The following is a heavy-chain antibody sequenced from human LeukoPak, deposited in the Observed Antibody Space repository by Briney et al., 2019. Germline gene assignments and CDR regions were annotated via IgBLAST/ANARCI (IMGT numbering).Heavy chain of an antibody. CDR2: INHSGST. D-gene: IGHD2-15*01. CDR3: ARGYCSGGSCSTFDY. Sequence: PSETLSLTCAVYGGSFSGYYWSWIRQHPGKGLEWIGEINHSGSTNYNPSLKSRVTISVDTSKNQFSLKLSSVTAADTAVYYCARGYCSGGSCSTFDYWGQGTLVTVSS. J-gene: IGHJ4*02. V-gene: IGHV4-34*01. CDR1: GGSFSGYY.